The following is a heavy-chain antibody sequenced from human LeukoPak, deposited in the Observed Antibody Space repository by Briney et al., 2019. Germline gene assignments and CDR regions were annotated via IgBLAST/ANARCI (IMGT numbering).Heavy chain of an antibody. J-gene: IGHJ5*02. V-gene: IGHV4-59*01. CDR1: GGSISSYF. D-gene: IGHD3-22*01. Sequence: PSETLSLTCTVSGGSISSYFWSWIRQPPGMGLEWIGYVCYSGSPNYNPSLKSRVTISVDTSKNQFSLRLRSVTAADTAVYYCARVFDDYYDSSADPPLWFDPWGQGTLVTVSS. CDR3: ARVFDDYYDSSADPPLWFDP. CDR2: VCYSGSP.